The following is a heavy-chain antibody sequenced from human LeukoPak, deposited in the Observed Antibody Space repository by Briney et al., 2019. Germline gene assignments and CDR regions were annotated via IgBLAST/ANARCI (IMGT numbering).Heavy chain of an antibody. D-gene: IGHD2-15*01. CDR3: ARLGSRDAQAPYCSGGSCYSGYYYYYMDV. J-gene: IGHJ6*03. V-gene: IGHV4-61*05. Sequence: PSETLSLTCTVSGGSISSSSYYWGWIRQPPGKGLEWIGRIYTSGSTNYNPSLKSRVTMSVDTSKNQFSLRLSSVTAADTAVYYCARLGSRDAQAPYCSGGSCYSGYYYYYMDVWGKGTTVTVSS. CDR1: GGSISSSSYY. CDR2: IYTSGST.